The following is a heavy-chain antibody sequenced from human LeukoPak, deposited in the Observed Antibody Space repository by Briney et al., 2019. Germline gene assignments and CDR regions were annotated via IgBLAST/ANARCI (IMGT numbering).Heavy chain of an antibody. D-gene: IGHD3-22*01. V-gene: IGHV3-11*04. Sequence: GGSLRLSCAASGFTFSDYNMRWIRQAPGKGLEWVSSISRSGSTKYYADSVKGRFTISRDNAKNSLYLQMNSLRAEDTAVYYCARGSGTDYYDSSGWGFDPWGQGTLVTVSS. CDR3: ARGSGTDYYDSSGWGFDP. CDR2: ISRSGSTK. CDR1: GFTFSDYN. J-gene: IGHJ5*02.